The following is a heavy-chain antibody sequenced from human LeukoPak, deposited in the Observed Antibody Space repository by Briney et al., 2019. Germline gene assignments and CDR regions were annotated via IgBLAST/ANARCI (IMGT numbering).Heavy chain of an antibody. V-gene: IGHV3-30*02. J-gene: IGHJ6*03. D-gene: IGHD2-2*01. CDR2: IRYDGSNK. CDR1: GFTFSNYG. CDR3: ARDHCSSTNCYHYYFYRDV. Sequence: AGGSLRLSCAASGFTFSNYGMHWVRQAPGKGLEWVAFIRYDGSNKYYADSVKGRFTISRDNSKSTLYLQMNSLRPEDTAVYYCARDHCSSTNCYHYYFYRDVWGKGPTVTVSS.